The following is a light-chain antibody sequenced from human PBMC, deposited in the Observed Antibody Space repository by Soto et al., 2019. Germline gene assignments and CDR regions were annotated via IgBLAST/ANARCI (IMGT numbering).Light chain of an antibody. J-gene: IGLJ2*01. Sequence: QSVLTQPPSASGSPGQSVAISCTGTSSDIGAYNYVSWYQQHPGKAPKPMIFEVSKRPSGVPDRFSGSKSGNTASLTASGLQAEDEADYYCSSYAGSNNLGVFGGGTKLTVL. CDR2: EVS. CDR1: SSDIGAYNY. CDR3: SSYAGSNNLGV. V-gene: IGLV2-8*01.